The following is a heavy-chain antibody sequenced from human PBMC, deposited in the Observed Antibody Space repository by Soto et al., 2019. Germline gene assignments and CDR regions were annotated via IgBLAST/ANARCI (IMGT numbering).Heavy chain of an antibody. J-gene: IGHJ4*02. CDR1: GYTFTGYY. CDR2: INPNSGVA. Sequence: ASVKVSCKASGYTFTGYYMHWVRQAPGQGLERMGRINPNSGVANYALKFQGRVTMTTDTSMSTAYMELSSLRSEDTAVYYCARVADYDYIWGQGTLVTVSS. V-gene: IGHV1-2*02. D-gene: IGHD3-16*01. CDR3: ARVADYDYI.